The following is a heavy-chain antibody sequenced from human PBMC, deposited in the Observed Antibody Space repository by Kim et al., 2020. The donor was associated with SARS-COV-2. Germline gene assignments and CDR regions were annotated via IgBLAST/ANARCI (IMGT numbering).Heavy chain of an antibody. CDR1: GYTFTSYG. D-gene: IGHD4-17*01. V-gene: IGHV1-18*01. CDR3: ARDVSRGSFLATVVNPYYYYSYGMDV. Sequence: ASVKVSCKASGYTFTSYGISWVRQAPGQGLEWMGWISAYNGNTNYAQKLQGRVTMTTDTSTSTAYMELRSLRSDDTAVYYCARDVSRGSFLATVVNPYYYYSYGMDVWGQGTTVTVSS. CDR2: ISAYNGNT. J-gene: IGHJ6*02.